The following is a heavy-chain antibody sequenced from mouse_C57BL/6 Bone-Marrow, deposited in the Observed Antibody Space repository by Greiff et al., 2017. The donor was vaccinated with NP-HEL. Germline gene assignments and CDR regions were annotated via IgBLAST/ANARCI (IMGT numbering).Heavy chain of an antibody. J-gene: IGHJ4*01. Sequence: DVMLVESGGDLVKPGGSLKLSCAASGFTFSSYGMSWVRQTPDKRLEWVATISSGGSYTYYPDSVKGRFTISRDNAKNTLYLQMSSLKSEDTAMYYCARPIYYGYESLMDYWGQGTSVTVSS. CDR1: GFTFSSYG. D-gene: IGHD2-2*01. CDR3: ARPIYYGYESLMDY. V-gene: IGHV5-6*02. CDR2: ISSGGSYT.